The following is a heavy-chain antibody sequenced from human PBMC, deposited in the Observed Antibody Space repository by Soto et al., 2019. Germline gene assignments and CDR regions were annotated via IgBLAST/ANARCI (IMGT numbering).Heavy chain of an antibody. D-gene: IGHD3-22*01. CDR1: GGSISSYY. Sequence: KPSETLSLTCTVSGGSISSYYWSWIRQPPGKGLEWIGYIYYSGSTNYNPSLKSRVTISVDTSKNQFSLKLSSVTAADTAVYYCARDHYDSSGSGMDVWGQGTTVTVSS. CDR2: IYYSGST. V-gene: IGHV4-59*01. CDR3: ARDHYDSSGSGMDV. J-gene: IGHJ6*02.